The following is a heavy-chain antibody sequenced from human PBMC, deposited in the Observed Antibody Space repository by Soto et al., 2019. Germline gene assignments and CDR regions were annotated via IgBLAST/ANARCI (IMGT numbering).Heavy chain of an antibody. Sequence: PGGSLRLSCAASGFTFSSYSMNWVRQAPGKGLEWVSSISSSSSYIYYADSVKGRFTISRDNAKNSLYLQMNSLRAEDTAVYYCARDRSGPFWSGSYAFDIWGQGTMVTVSS. D-gene: IGHD3-3*01. CDR2: ISSSSSYI. CDR3: ARDRSGPFWSGSYAFDI. CDR1: GFTFSSYS. J-gene: IGHJ3*02. V-gene: IGHV3-21*01.